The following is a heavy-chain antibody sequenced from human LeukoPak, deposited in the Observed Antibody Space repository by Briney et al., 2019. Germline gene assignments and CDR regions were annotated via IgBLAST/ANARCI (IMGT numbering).Heavy chain of an antibody. CDR3: AKATVTTMAFDI. Sequence: GRSLRLSCAASGFTFDDYAMHWVRQAPGKGLEWVSGISWNSGSIGYADSVKGRFTISRDNAKNSLYLQMNSLRAEDTALYYCAKATVTTMAFDIWGQGTMVTVSS. D-gene: IGHD4-17*01. J-gene: IGHJ3*02. CDR2: ISWNSGSI. CDR1: GFTFDDYA. V-gene: IGHV3-9*01.